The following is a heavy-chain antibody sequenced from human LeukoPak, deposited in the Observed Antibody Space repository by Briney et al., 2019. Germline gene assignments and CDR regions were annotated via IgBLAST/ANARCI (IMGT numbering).Heavy chain of an antibody. CDR2: IKEDGSEI. D-gene: IGHD4-23*01. J-gene: IGHJ4*02. V-gene: IGHV3-7*03. CDR1: GFTFSTYW. CDR3: ARGFNYADYGGLKY. Sequence: GGSLRLSCAASGFTFSTYWMTWVRQAPGKGLEWVANIKEDGSEIYYVDSVKGRFTMSRDNAKNSLYVQMNSLRADDTAIYYCARGFNYADYGGLKYWGQGTPVTVSS.